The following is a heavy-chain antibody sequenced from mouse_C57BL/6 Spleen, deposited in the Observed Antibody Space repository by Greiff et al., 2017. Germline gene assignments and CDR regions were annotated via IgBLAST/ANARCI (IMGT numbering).Heavy chain of an antibody. CDR1: GYTFTSYW. V-gene: IGHV1-64*01. Sequence: QVQLQQPGAELVKPGASVKLSCKASGYTFTSYWMHWVKQRPGQGLEWIGMIHPNSGSTNYNEKFKSKATLTVDKSSSTAYMQLSSLTSEDSAVYYCARSYYGSFFDYWGQGTTLTVSS. J-gene: IGHJ2*01. CDR3: ARSYYGSFFDY. CDR2: IHPNSGST. D-gene: IGHD1-1*01.